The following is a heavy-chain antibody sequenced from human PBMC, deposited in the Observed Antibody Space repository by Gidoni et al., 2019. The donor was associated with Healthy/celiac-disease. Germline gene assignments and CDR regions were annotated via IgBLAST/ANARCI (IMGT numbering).Heavy chain of an antibody. CDR2: ISSSSSYI. J-gene: IGHJ1*01. Sequence: EVQLVESGGGLVKPGGYLRLSCAASGFTFSSYSMNWVRQAPGKGLEVVSSISSSSSYIYYADSVKGRFTISRDNAKNSLYLQMNSLRAEDTAVYYCATQNAEYFQHWGQGTLVTVSS. V-gene: IGHV3-21*01. CDR1: GFTFSSYS. CDR3: ATQNAEYFQH.